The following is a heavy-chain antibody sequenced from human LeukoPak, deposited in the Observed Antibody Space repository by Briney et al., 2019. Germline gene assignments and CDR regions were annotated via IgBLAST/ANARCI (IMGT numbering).Heavy chain of an antibody. V-gene: IGHV4-59*02. CDR3: AISYGGYVLDS. Sequence: PSETLSLTCSVSGASVSNHYCTWIRQPPGKRLEWIGYAYYSGSTKYNASLKSRGTISVDTSKNEFSLRLNSVTAADTAVYYCAISYGGYVLDSWGQGTLVIVSS. J-gene: IGHJ4*02. CDR2: AYYSGST. CDR1: GASVSNHY. D-gene: IGHD5-12*01.